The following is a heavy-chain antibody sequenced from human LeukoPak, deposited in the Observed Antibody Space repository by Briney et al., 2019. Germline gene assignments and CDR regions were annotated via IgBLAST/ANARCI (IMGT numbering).Heavy chain of an antibody. CDR1: GFTFSSYA. CDR3: AKAPENPYCSSTSCPPPYYYYGMDV. J-gene: IGHJ6*02. Sequence: GGSLRLSCAASGFTFSSYAMSWVRQAPGKGLEWVSAISGSGGSTYYADSVKGRFTISRDNSKNTLYLQMNSLRAEDTAVYYCAKAPENPYCSSTSCPPPYYYYGMDVWGQGTTVTVSS. D-gene: IGHD2-2*01. CDR2: ISGSGGST. V-gene: IGHV3-23*01.